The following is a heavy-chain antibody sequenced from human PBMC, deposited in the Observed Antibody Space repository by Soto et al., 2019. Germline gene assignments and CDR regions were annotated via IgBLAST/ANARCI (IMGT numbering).Heavy chain of an antibody. Sequence: EASVKVSCKASGGTFSRYPIAWVRQAPGHGLEWMGQIIPIFGTISHAQNFQGRITITADESTSTAYTELSSLRSDDTAVYYCARPRTVAATKGYDYWGQGTLVTVSS. V-gene: IGHV1-69*13. D-gene: IGHD4-4*01. CDR1: GGTFSRYP. J-gene: IGHJ4*02. CDR3: ARPRTVAATKGYDY. CDR2: IIPIFGTI.